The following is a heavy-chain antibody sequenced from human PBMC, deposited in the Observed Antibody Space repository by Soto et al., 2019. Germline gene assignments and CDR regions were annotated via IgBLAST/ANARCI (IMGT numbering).Heavy chain of an antibody. CDR2: IYYSGST. D-gene: IGHD6-13*01. Sequence: SETLSLTCAVSGGSINDYYWSWIRQPPGKGLEWIGYIYYSGSTDYNPSLKGRVTISVDTSKNQFSLKLRSVTAADTAAYYCARVGGLAASTFDYWGQATLVTVSS. CDR3: ARVGGLAASTFDY. V-gene: IGHV4-59*01. J-gene: IGHJ4*02. CDR1: GGSINDYY.